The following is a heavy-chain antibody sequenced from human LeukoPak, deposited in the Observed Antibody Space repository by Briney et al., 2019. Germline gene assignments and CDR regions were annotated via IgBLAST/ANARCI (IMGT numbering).Heavy chain of an antibody. CDR1: GESFSGYY. CDR2: INHSGTT. CDR3: ARGKYDSGGYYLDY. V-gene: IGHV4-34*01. Sequence: PSETLSLTCAVYGESFSGYYWSWSRQPPGMGLKWIGEINHSGTTNYNPSVKSRVTISLDTSKSQFSLMLSSVTAADTAVYYCARGKYDSGGYYLDYWGQGTLVTVSS. D-gene: IGHD3-22*01. J-gene: IGHJ4*02.